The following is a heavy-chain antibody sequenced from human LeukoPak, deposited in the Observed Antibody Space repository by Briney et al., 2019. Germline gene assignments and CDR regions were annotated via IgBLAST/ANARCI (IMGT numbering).Heavy chain of an antibody. J-gene: IGHJ4*02. D-gene: IGHD5-24*01. CDR3: AVATIKDYFDY. CDR2: ISSSGSTI. Sequence: GGSLRLSCAASGFAFSSYEMNWVRQAPGKGLEWVSYISSSGSTIYYADSVKGRFTISRDNAKNSLYLQMNSLRAEDTAVYYCAVATIKDYFDYWGQGTLVTVSS. V-gene: IGHV3-48*03. CDR1: GFAFSSYE.